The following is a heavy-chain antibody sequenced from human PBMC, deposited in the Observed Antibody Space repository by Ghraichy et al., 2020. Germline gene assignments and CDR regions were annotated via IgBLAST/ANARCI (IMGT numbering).Heavy chain of an antibody. D-gene: IGHD3-22*01. V-gene: IGHV4-34*01. CDR2: NNHSGST. CDR1: GGSFSGYY. Sequence: SETLSLTCAVYGGSFSGYYWSWIRQPPGKGLEWIGENNHSGSTNYNPSLKSRVTISVDTSKNQFSLKLSSVTAADTAVYYCARAKVHDDSSGYYYVDYWGQGTLVTVSS. J-gene: IGHJ4*02. CDR3: ARAKVHDDSSGYYYVDY.